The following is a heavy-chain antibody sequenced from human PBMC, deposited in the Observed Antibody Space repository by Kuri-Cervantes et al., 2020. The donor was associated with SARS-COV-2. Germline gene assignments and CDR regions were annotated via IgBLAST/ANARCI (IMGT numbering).Heavy chain of an antibody. CDR1: GLTFRSNA. Sequence: GGSLRSSCAAAGLTFRSNAMSWVRQAPGKGLEGVSATSGGGGSTYYADSVKGRLTISRDNSKNTLSLRRNSLTAAATAVYECVKAGKKEGYCSSTSCYLDADYWGQGTLVTVSS. CDR3: VKAGKKEGYCSSTSCYLDADY. D-gene: IGHD2-2*01. CDR2: TSGGGGST. V-gene: IGHV3-23*01. J-gene: IGHJ4*03.